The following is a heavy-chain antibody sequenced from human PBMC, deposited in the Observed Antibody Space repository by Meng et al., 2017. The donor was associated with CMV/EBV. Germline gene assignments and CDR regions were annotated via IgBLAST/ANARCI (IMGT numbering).Heavy chain of an antibody. CDR2: IKQDGSEK. Sequence: GESLKISCAASGFTFSSYWMSWVRQAPGKGLEWVANIKQDGSEKYYVDSVKGRFTISRDNAKNSPYLQMNSLRAEDTAVYYCAREEDYYGMDVWGQGTTVTVSS. J-gene: IGHJ6*02. CDR3: AREEDYYGMDV. V-gene: IGHV3-7*01. CDR1: GFTFSSYW.